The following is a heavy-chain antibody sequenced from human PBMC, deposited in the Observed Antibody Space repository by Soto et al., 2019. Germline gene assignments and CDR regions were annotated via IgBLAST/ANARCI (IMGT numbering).Heavy chain of an antibody. J-gene: IGHJ6*02. D-gene: IGHD6-19*01. CDR3: ARVALDSSGWYGYYYYGMDV. V-gene: IGHV3-30-3*01. CDR1: GFTFSSYA. Sequence: GGSLRLSCAASGFTFSSYAMHWVRQAPGKGLEWVAVISYDGSNKYYADSVKGRLTISRDNSKNTLYLQMNSLRAEDTAVYYCARVALDSSGWYGYYYYGMDVWGQGTTVTVSS. CDR2: ISYDGSNK.